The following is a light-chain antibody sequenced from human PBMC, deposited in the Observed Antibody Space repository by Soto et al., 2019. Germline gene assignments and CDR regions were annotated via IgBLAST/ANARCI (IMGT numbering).Light chain of an antibody. CDR3: QPSNNWLPLG. J-gene: IGKJ4*01. CDR1: QSVSRN. V-gene: IGKV3-15*01. Sequence: EIVMTQSPATLSVSPGERVTLSCRASQSVSRNLAWYQQIPGQAPRLHIYGASTRAAGIPARFSGSGSGTEFTLTISLLQSEDFALYYCQPSNNWLPLGFGGGTKGEIK. CDR2: GAS.